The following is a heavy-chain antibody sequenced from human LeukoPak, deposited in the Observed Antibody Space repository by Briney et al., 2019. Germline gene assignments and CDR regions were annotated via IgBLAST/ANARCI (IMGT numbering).Heavy chain of an antibody. CDR2: ISNSGSSI. Sequence: PGGSLRLSCAASGLTFSDSYMSWIRQAPGKGLEWVSYISNSGSSIYYADSVKGRFTISRDNAKNSLYLQMNSLRADDTAVYYCARARGLGPGGWFDPWGQGTRVTVTS. D-gene: IGHD3-10*01. CDR3: ARARGLGPGGWFDP. J-gene: IGHJ5*02. V-gene: IGHV3-11*01. CDR1: GLTFSDSY.